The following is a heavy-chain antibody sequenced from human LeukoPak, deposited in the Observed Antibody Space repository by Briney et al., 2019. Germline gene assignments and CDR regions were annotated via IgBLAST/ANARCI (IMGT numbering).Heavy chain of an antibody. CDR3: APRVVGSAPFDY. D-gene: IGHD2-15*01. J-gene: IGHJ4*02. V-gene: IGHV3-23*01. Sequence: GGPLRLSCAASGFTFSTYAMSWVRQAPGKGLEWVSAISGSTGRTYYADSVKGRFTISRDNSKNTLYLQMNNLRAEDTAVYYCAPRVVGSAPFDYWGQGTLVTVSS. CDR1: GFTFSTYA. CDR2: ISGSTGRT.